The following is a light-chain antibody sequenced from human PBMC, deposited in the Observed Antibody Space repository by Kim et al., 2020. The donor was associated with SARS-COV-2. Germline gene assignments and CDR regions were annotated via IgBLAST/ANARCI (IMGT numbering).Light chain of an antibody. Sequence: GHSMYISCSGRFSNIGSYCVLWYQASPGSAPNLLMYHYDRRPSGVPDRFFRSKSGSSASLALSGLLSDDEAEYYCATWDYRLEALVFGGGTQLTVL. J-gene: IGLJ3*02. CDR2: HYD. CDR1: FSNIGSYC. V-gene: IGLV1-44*01. CDR3: ATWDYRLEALV.